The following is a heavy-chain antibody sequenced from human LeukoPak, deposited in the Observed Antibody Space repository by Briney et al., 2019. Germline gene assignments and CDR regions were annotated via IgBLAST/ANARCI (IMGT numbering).Heavy chain of an antibody. CDR3: ARLLWFGERNFDY. Sequence: PGGSLRLSCAASGFTFSSYSMNWVRQAPGKGLEWVSSISSSSSCIYYADSVKGRFTISRDDAKNSLYLQMNSLRAEDTAVYYCARLLWFGERNFDYWGQGTLVTVSS. D-gene: IGHD3-10*01. CDR2: ISSSSSCI. J-gene: IGHJ4*02. CDR1: GFTFSSYS. V-gene: IGHV3-21*01.